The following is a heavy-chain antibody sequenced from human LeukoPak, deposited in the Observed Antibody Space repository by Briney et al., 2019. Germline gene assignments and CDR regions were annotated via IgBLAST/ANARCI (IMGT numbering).Heavy chain of an antibody. CDR3: ARDDPWYFDA. V-gene: IGHV4-4*07. Sequence: SETLLLTCVVSLVYLTTYAWSWIRQSAGKGLEWIGRFYCCGTNYSNPSLQSRVSISLDPFQREDSAEETSVTAAATAVFYYARDDPWYFDAWGQVILVTASS. CDR1: LVYLTTYA. D-gene: IGHD6-13*01. J-gene: IGHJ5*02. CDR2: FYCCGTN.